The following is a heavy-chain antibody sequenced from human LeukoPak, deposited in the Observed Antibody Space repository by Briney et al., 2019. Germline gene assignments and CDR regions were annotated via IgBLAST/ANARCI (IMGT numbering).Heavy chain of an antibody. Sequence: PGGSLRLSCAASGFTFGTFDMSWVRQTPGKGLEWVSTLACLDASCTEYYADSVKGRFSTSRDSSKSTLSLQMNSLRVEDTAIYYCARDSEGCFDYWGQGTLITVSS. CDR2: LACLDASCTE. V-gene: IGHV3-23*01. CDR3: ARDSEGCFDY. J-gene: IGHJ4*02. CDR1: GFTFGTFD. D-gene: IGHD3-10*01.